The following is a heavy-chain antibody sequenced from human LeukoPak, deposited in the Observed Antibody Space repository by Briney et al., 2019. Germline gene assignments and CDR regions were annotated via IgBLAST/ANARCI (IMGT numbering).Heavy chain of an antibody. CDR1: GFTFSIYS. V-gene: IGHV3-48*04. D-gene: IGHD3-22*01. CDR3: ARDRDPGYNDSSGYRRVNAFDI. J-gene: IGHJ3*02. CDR2: ISSSSITI. Sequence: GGSLRLSCAASGFTFSIYSMNWVRQAPGKGLEWVSYISSSSITIYYADSVKGRFTISRDNAKNSLYLQMNSLRAEDTAVYYCARDRDPGYNDSSGYRRVNAFDIWGQGTMVTVSS.